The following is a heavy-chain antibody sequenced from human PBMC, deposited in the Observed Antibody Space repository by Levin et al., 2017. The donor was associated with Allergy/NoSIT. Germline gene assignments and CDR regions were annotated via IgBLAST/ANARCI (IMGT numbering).Heavy chain of an antibody. Sequence: SQTLSLTCTVSGASVSGPDYYWSWLRQPPGKGLEWIGYIYHNGVTYYSPSLKSRLSISIDTSKNHFSLKLTSVTAADTAVYYCARSPDCTTTSCFSRFDYWGQGNLVTVSS. J-gene: IGHJ4*02. CDR3: ARSPDCTTTSCFSRFDY. D-gene: IGHD2-2*01. V-gene: IGHV4-30-4*01. CDR1: GASVSGPDYY. CDR2: IYHNGVT.